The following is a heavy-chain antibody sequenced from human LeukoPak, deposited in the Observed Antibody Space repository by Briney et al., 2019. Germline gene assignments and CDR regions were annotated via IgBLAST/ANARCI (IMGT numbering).Heavy chain of an antibody. CDR1: GGSITSTSYY. J-gene: IGHJ6*02. CDR3: ARLNVLPYYYGMDV. V-gene: IGHV4-39*07. D-gene: IGHD6-6*01. Sequence: SETLSLTCNVSGGSITSTSYYWGWIRQPPGKGLEWLGNIYYTGTTYYNPSLKSRVTISVDTSKNQFSLRLSSVTAADTAIYYCARLNVLPYYYGMDVWGQGTTVTVSS. CDR2: IYYTGTT.